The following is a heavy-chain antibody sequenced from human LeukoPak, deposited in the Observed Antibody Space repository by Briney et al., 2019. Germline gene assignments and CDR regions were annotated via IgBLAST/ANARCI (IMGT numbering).Heavy chain of an antibody. J-gene: IGHJ6*02. D-gene: IGHD6-13*01. CDR1: GYTFTSYG. CDR2: ISAYNGNT. Sequence: ASVKVSCKASGYTFTSYGISWVRQAPGQGLEWMGWISAYNGNTSYAQKLQGRVTMTTDTSTSTAYMELRSLRSDDTAVYYCARDRWSAAAGTSYYYYGMDVWGQGTTVTVSS. V-gene: IGHV1-18*01. CDR3: ARDRWSAAAGTSYYYYGMDV.